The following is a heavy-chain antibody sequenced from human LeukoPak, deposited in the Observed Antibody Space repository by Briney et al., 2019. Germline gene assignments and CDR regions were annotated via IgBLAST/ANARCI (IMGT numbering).Heavy chain of an antibody. Sequence: ASVKVSCKAFGYTFTNNWMHWVRQAPGQGPEWMGLISPTGGSTAYAQKFQGRVTLARDMSTSTDYLELSSLRSEDTAVYYCARDNSVRDEAWWFYPWGQGTLVTVSS. CDR3: ARDNSVRDEAWWFYP. J-gene: IGHJ5*02. CDR1: GYTFTNNW. D-gene: IGHD5-24*01. V-gene: IGHV1-46*01. CDR2: ISPTGGST.